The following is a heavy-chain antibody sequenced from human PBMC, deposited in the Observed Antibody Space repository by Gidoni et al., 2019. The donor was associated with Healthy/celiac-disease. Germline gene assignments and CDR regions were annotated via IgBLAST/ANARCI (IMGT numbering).Heavy chain of an antibody. Sequence: GLEWVAVISYDGSNKYYADSVKGRFTISRDNSKNTLYLQMNSLRAEDTAVYYCARDDYGGKHYYYYYYMDVWGKGTTVTVSS. J-gene: IGHJ6*03. CDR3: ARDDYGGKHYYYYYYMDV. CDR2: ISYDGSNK. V-gene: IGHV3-30*04. D-gene: IGHD4-17*01.